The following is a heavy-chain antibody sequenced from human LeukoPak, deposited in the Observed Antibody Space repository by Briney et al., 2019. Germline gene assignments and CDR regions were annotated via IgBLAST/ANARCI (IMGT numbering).Heavy chain of an antibody. V-gene: IGHV1-24*01. CDR2: FDPEDGET. CDR1: GYTLTELS. J-gene: IGHJ4*02. D-gene: IGHD1-26*01. CDR3: ARVFDGWDTEDY. Sequence: GASVKVSCKVSGYTLTELSIHWVRQAPGKGLGWMGGFDPEDGETIYAQKFQGRVTMTEDTSTDTAYMELSSLRSEDTAVYYCARVFDGWDTEDYWGQGTLVTVSS.